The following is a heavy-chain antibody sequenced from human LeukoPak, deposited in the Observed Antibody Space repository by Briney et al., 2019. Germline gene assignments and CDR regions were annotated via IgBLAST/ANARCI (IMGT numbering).Heavy chain of an antibody. CDR3: ATDRSPYVFDY. Sequence: ASVKVSCKASGYTFTGYYMHWVRQAPGKGLEWMGGFDPEDGETIYAQKFQGRVTMTGDTSTDTAYMELSSLRSEDTAVYYCATDRSPYVFDYWGQGTLVTVSS. V-gene: IGHV1-24*01. D-gene: IGHD3-16*01. CDR2: FDPEDGET. J-gene: IGHJ4*02. CDR1: GYTFTGYY.